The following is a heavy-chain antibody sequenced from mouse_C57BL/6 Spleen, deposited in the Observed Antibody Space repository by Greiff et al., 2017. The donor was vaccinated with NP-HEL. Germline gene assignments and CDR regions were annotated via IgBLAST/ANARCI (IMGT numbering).Heavy chain of an antibody. Sequence: VQLQESGPGLVQPSQSLSITCTVSGFSLTSYGVHWVRQSPGKGLEWLGVIWSGGSTDSNAAFISRLSISKDNSKSQVFFKMNSLQADDTAIYYCARNWLRQGFDYWGQGTTLTVSS. J-gene: IGHJ2*01. V-gene: IGHV2-2*01. CDR1: GFSLTSYG. CDR3: ARNWLRQGFDY. D-gene: IGHD2-2*01. CDR2: IWSGGST.